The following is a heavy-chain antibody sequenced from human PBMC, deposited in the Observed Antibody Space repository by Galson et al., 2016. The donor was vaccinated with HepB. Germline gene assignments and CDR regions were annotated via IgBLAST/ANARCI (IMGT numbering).Heavy chain of an antibody. CDR3: TSLSYDFWSAYYYCDY. D-gene: IGHD3-3*01. Sequence: SLRLSCAASGFTFSNAWMSWVRQAPGKGLEWVGRIKGKTDGGTTDYAAPVKGRFTISRDDSKNTLYLQMNSLKTEDTAVYYCTSLSYDFWSAYYYCDYWGQGTQVTVSS. CDR1: GFTFSNAW. J-gene: IGHJ4*02. V-gene: IGHV3-15*01. CDR2: IKGKTDGGTT.